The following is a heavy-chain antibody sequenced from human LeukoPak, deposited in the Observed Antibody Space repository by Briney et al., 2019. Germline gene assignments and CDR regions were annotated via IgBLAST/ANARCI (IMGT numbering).Heavy chain of an antibody. CDR2: INLSGGST. V-gene: IGHV1-46*01. CDR1: GYTFTSYH. CDR3: ARDYVDDIPMIKDY. J-gene: IGHJ4*02. Sequence: GASVKGSCKASGYTFTSYHMHWVGQAPGQGLEWMGKINLSGGSTTYAQKFQGRVTMTRDTSTSTVYMELSSLRSEDTAVYYCARDYVDDIPMIKDYWGQGTLVTVSS. D-gene: IGHD2-8*01.